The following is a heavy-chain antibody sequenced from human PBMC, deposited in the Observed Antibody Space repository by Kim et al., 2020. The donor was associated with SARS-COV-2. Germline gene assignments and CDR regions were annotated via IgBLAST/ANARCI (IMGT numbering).Heavy chain of an antibody. CDR2: IKQDGSEK. Sequence: GGSLRLSCAASGFTFSSYWMSWVRQAPGKGLEWVANIKQDGSEKYYVDSVKGRFTISRDNAKNSLYLQMNSLRAEDTAVYYCARDHGYCSGGSCGRPAYYYYYGMDVWGQGTTVTVSS. CDR1: GFTFSSYW. V-gene: IGHV3-7*01. D-gene: IGHD2-15*01. J-gene: IGHJ6*02. CDR3: ARDHGYCSGGSCGRPAYYYYYGMDV.